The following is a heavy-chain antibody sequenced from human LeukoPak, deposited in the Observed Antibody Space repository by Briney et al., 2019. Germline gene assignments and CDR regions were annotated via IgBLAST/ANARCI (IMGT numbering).Heavy chain of an antibody. V-gene: IGHV3-23*01. Sequence: PGGSLRLSCAASGFTFSSCAMIWVRPAPAKGLDWVSCISVGRGTPKYADAVKGRFTISRDKSKNTLFLQMNSLRAEDTAVYYCAKSYGDYLGYFDSWGQGTLVTVSS. D-gene: IGHD4-17*01. CDR1: GFTFSSCA. CDR2: ISVGRGTP. J-gene: IGHJ4*02. CDR3: AKSYGDYLGYFDS.